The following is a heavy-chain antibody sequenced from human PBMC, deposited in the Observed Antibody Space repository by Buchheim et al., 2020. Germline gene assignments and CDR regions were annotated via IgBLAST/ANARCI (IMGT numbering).Heavy chain of an antibody. Sequence: EVQLLESGGGLVQPGGSLRLSCAASGFTFSSYAMSWVRQAPGKGLEWVSTISGSGGSTYYADSVKGRFTISSDNSKNTLYLQMNSLRAEDTAVYYCANSRYGDYGNGMYYFDYWGQGTL. V-gene: IGHV3-23*01. D-gene: IGHD4-17*01. CDR1: GFTFSSYA. CDR2: ISGSGGST. J-gene: IGHJ4*02. CDR3: ANSRYGDYGNGMYYFDY.